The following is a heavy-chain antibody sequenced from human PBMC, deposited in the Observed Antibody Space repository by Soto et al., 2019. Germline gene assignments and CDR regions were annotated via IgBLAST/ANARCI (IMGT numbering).Heavy chain of an antibody. Sequence: ASVKVSCKASGYTFISYAMHWVRQAPGQRLEWMGWINAGNGNTKYSQKFQGRVTITRDTSASTAYMELSSLRSEDTAVYYCARDPGQQLPHYFDYWGQGTLVTVS. V-gene: IGHV1-3*01. D-gene: IGHD6-13*01. CDR1: GYTFISYA. J-gene: IGHJ4*02. CDR3: ARDPGQQLPHYFDY. CDR2: INAGNGNT.